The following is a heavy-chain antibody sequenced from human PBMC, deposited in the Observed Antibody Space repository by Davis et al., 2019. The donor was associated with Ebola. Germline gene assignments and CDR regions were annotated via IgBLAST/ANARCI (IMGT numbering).Heavy chain of an antibody. D-gene: IGHD1-26*01. CDR1: GFPFSSYA. V-gene: IGHV3-7*01. CDR3: TKPPGRDGMDV. J-gene: IGHJ6*02. Sequence: GGSLRPSCAALGFPFSSYAMHWVRQAPGKGLEWVASIKQDGSEKCYVDSVKGRCTISRDNAKNSLYLQMNNLKAEDTAMYYCTKPPGRDGMDVWGQGTTVTVSS. CDR2: IKQDGSEK.